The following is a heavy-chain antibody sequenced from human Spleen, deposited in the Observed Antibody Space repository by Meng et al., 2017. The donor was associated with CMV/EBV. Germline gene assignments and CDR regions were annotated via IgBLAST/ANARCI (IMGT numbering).Heavy chain of an antibody. Sequence: SQTLSLTCAVYGGSFSGYYWSWIRQPPGKGLEWIGEINHSGSTNYNPSLKSRVTISVDTSKNQSSLKLSSVTAADTAVYYCAREWRYSSSRPSAFDIWGQGTMVTVSS. CDR1: GGSFSGYY. D-gene: IGHD6-6*01. CDR2: INHSGST. J-gene: IGHJ3*02. CDR3: AREWRYSSSRPSAFDI. V-gene: IGHV4-34*01.